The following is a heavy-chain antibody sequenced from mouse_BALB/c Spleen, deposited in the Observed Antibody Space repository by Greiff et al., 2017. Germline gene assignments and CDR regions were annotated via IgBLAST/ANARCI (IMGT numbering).Heavy chain of an antibody. CDR1: GFTFTDYY. CDR3: ARNYRYFDY. Sequence: VQLVESGGGLVQPGGSLRLSCATSGFTFTDYYMSWVRQPPGKALEWLGFIRNKANGYTTEYSASVKGRFTISRDNSQSILYLQMNTLRAEDSATYYCARNYRYFDYWGQGTTLTVSS. J-gene: IGHJ2*01. V-gene: IGHV7-3*02. CDR2: IRNKANGYTT. D-gene: IGHD2-12*01.